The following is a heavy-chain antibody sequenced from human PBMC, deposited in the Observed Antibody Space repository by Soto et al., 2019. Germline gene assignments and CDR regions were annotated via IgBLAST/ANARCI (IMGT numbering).Heavy chain of an antibody. CDR3: ARWSYLDY. J-gene: IGHJ4*02. D-gene: IGHD3-3*01. CDR1: GFIFCSYA. CDR2: ISGSDGKT. V-gene: IGHV3-23*01. Sequence: PGGSLRLSCAASGFIFCSYALSWVRQAPGKGLEWVSTISGSDGKTFYADSVKGRFSISRDTSQNTLYLQMNSLRADDTAIYYCARWSYLDYWGQGTRVTVSS.